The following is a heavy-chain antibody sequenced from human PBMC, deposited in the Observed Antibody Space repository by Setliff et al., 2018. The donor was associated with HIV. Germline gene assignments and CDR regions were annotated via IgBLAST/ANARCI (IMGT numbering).Heavy chain of an antibody. CDR2: IIPIFGTT. CDR1: GGRFSDYG. V-gene: IGHV1-69*13. Sequence: SVKVSCKASGGRFSDYGISWVRQAPGQGLEWMGGIIPIFGTTNYAQMFQGRVTMTADESTSAAYMELSSLRSEDTAVYYCARAVVPTYYDVLTGYVYYMDVWGKGTTVTVSS. CDR3: ARAVVPTYYDVLTGYVYYMDV. D-gene: IGHD3-9*01. J-gene: IGHJ6*03.